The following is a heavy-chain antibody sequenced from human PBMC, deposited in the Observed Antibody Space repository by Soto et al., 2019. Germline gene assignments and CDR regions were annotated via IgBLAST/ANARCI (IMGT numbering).Heavy chain of an antibody. D-gene: IGHD1-26*01. V-gene: IGHV3-33*01. CDR3: ASAQYSGSYIRMDV. CDR2: IWHDGSNK. CDR1: GFTFSSYG. Sequence: QVQLVESGGGVVQPGRSLRLSCAASGFTFSSYGMHWVRQAPGKGLEWVAVIWHDGSNKYYADFVKGRFTISRDNSKNTLYLQMNSLRAEDTAVYYCASAQYSGSYIRMDVWGQGTTVSVSS. J-gene: IGHJ6*02.